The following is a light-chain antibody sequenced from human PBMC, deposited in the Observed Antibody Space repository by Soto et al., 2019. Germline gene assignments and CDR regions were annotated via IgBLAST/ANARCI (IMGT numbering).Light chain of an antibody. CDR1: QGLMHSNGYNY. Sequence: DIVMTQSPLSLPVTPGEPATISCRSSQGLMHSNGYNYLDWYLQKPGQSPQLLIYLGSNRASGVPDRFSGSGSGTDFTLKISRVEAEDDGVYYCMQALQTVYTFGQGTKLEIK. V-gene: IGKV2-28*01. J-gene: IGKJ2*01. CDR3: MQALQTVYT. CDR2: LGS.